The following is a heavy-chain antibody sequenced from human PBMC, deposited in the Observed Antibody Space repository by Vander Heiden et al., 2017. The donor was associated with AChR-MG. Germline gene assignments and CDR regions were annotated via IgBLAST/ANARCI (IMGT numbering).Heavy chain of an antibody. V-gene: IGHV3-7*01. CDR3: ARDRGYQSFDY. Sequence: EAQLVESGGDLVQPGGSLRLSCAASGFTFSSTWMSWVRQAPGKGLERVANIKEDGSETYYMDSVKGRFTISRDNAKNSLYLQMNSLRAEDTALYFCARDRGYQSFDYWGQGTLVTVSS. D-gene: IGHD5-12*01. CDR2: IKEDGSET. CDR1: GFTFSSTW. J-gene: IGHJ4*02.